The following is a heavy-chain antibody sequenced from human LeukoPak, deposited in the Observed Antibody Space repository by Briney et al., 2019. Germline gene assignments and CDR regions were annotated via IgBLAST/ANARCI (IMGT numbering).Heavy chain of an antibody. Sequence: SETLSLTCTVSGYSISSGYFWGWIRQPPGKGLEWIGSMYHSGSTYYNPSLKSRVTILLDTSKNQFSLKLSSVTAADTAVYYCAREWYYDSSGYYYLNYFDYWGQGTLVTVSS. CDR2: MYHSGST. D-gene: IGHD3-22*01. CDR3: AREWYYDSSGYYYLNYFDY. CDR1: GYSISSGYF. J-gene: IGHJ4*02. V-gene: IGHV4-38-2*02.